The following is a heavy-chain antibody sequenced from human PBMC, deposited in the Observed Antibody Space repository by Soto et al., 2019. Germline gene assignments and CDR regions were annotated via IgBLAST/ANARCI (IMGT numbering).Heavy chain of an antibody. CDR2: ISSSATYA. V-gene: IGHV3-11*06. D-gene: IGHD3-22*01. CDR3: ARNDTRGYLDS. J-gene: IGHJ4*02. CDR1: GFPFSDYY. Sequence: GGSLRLSCAASGFPFSDYYMSLIRQAPGKGLEWLSYISSSATYAIYADSVKGRFTLSRDNAKNSPYLQMNSLRAEDTAVYYCARNDTRGYLDSWGQGNLVPVSS.